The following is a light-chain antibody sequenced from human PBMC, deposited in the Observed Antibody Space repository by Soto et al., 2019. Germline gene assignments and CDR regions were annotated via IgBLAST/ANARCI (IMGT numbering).Light chain of an antibody. CDR1: QSVSSSY. CDR3: QQYGNAPWT. J-gene: IGKJ1*01. CDR2: GTS. V-gene: IGKV3-20*01. Sequence: EIVLTQSPGTLSLSPGERGTLSCRASQSVSSSYLAWYQQKPGQAPRLLMYGTSTRATGTPGRFSGSGSGTDFTLTISRLEPEDFAVYYCQQYGNAPWTFGQGTKVDI.